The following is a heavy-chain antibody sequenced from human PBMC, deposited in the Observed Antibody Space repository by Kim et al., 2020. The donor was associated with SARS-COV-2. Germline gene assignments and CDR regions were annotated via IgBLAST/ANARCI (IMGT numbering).Heavy chain of an antibody. V-gene: IGHV4-39*01. J-gene: IGHJ2*01. CDR2: T. Sequence: TYNNPSPKGRVPISVDTSQQQFSLRLSSVTAADAAVYYCARHLRNWYFDLWGRGTLVTVSS. CDR3: ARHLRNWYFDL.